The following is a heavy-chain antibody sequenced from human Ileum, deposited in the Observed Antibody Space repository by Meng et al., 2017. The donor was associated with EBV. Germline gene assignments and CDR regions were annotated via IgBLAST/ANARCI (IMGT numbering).Heavy chain of an antibody. J-gene: IGHJ5*02. D-gene: IGHD6-13*01. V-gene: IGHV3-15*01. CDR3: VSSRVEP. CDR2: IKDTCGRGRT. Sequence: VEPVGSGGGWGQAGGSVGRSRPGSSLTYNNARGGWVRPARGKGLEWIARIKDTCGRGRTDSAAPVKGRFRISRDESKNMVYLQMSSLKIEDTAVYYCVSSRVEPWGQGTLVTVSS. CDR1: SLTYNNAR.